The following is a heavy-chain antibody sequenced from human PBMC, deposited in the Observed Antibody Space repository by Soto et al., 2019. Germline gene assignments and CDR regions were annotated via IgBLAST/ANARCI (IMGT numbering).Heavy chain of an antibody. V-gene: IGHV3-74*01. Sequence: AGGSLRLSSVVDGYTLANHWMHRVRQAPGKGLEWVSRMNSDGSLINYADSVKGRFTVSRDNARNTLYLQMNSLRVEDTAVYYCATAEVDYWGPGTLVTVSS. CDR2: MNSDGSLI. CDR1: GYTLANHW. J-gene: IGHJ4*02. CDR3: ATAEVDY.